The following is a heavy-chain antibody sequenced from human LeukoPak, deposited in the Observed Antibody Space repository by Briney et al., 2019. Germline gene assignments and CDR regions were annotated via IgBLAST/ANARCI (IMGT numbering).Heavy chain of an antibody. CDR2: ISSNGGST. CDR3: VKVIGSSAYQLRGRLDY. J-gene: IGHJ4*02. V-gene: IGHV3-64D*06. Sequence: PGGSLRLSCSASGFTFSSYAMHWVRQAPGKGLEYVSAISSNGGSTYYADSVKGRFTISRDNSRNTLCLQMSSLRAEDTAVYYCVKVIGSSAYQLRGRLDYWGQGTLVTVSS. CDR1: GFTFSSYA. D-gene: IGHD2-2*01.